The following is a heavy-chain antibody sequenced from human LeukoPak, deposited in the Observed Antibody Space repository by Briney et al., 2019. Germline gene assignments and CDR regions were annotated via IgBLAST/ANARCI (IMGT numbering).Heavy chain of an antibody. V-gene: IGHV4-59*12. CDR2: IFHSEST. CDR3: ARDRTASVFDI. J-gene: IGHJ3*02. CDR1: GGSISSYY. Sequence: PSQTLSLTCTVSGGSISSYYWSWIRQPPGKGLEWIGYIFHSESTYYNPSLKGRVTISVDRSKNQFSLNLSSVTAADTAVYYCARDRTASVFDIWGHGTMVTVSS.